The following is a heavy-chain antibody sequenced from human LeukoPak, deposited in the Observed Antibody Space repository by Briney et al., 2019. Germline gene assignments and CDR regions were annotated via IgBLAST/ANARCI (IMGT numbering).Heavy chain of an antibody. J-gene: IGHJ4*02. CDR3: ASPVKYYDTWSGYPPFDY. CDR2: IIPMSGTA. CDR1: GGTSNNFA. V-gene: IGHV1-69*13. Sequence: SVKVSCKASGGTSNNFAISWVRQAPGQGLEWVGGIIPMSGTANYAQKFQGRVTITADESTSTAYMELSSLRSEDTAIYYCASPVKYYDTWSGYPPFDYWGQGTLVTVSS. D-gene: IGHD3-3*01.